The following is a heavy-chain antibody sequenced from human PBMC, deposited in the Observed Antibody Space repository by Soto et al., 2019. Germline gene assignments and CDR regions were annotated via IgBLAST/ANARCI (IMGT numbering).Heavy chain of an antibody. V-gene: IGHV3-23*01. CDR2: ISGSGGST. D-gene: IGHD6-6*01. J-gene: IGHJ6*02. CDR1: GFTFSSYA. CDR3: AKVLDSSSSSGHYYHGMDA. Sequence: PGGSLRLSCAASGFTFSSYAMSWVRQAPGKGLEWVSAISGSGGSTYYADSVKGRFTISRDNSKNTLYLQMNSLRPEDTAVYYCAKVLDSSSSSGHYYHGMDAWGQGTTVTVSS.